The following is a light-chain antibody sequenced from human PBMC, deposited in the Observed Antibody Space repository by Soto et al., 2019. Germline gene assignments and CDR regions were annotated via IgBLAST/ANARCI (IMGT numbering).Light chain of an antibody. Sequence: EIVVTQSPATLSLSPVERATLSCRASQDVSRYLAWYQQKPGQSPRLLIYDASNRATGIPARFSGSGSGTDFTLTISSLEPEDFAVYYCQQRSNRLFGPGTKVDF. V-gene: IGKV3-11*01. CDR2: DAS. J-gene: IGKJ3*01. CDR1: QDVSRY. CDR3: QQRSNRL.